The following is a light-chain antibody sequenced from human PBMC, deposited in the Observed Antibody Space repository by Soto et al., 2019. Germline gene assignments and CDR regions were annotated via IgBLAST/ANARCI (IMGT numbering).Light chain of an antibody. V-gene: IGKV1-5*01. CDR3: QQYNSYSPLT. Sequence: DIQITQSPSTLSTYVGDRVTITCRASQSISGSLAWYQQKPGKAPKFLIYDASSLESGVPSRFSGSGSGTEFTLTISSLQPDDFATYYCQQYNSYSPLTLGGGTKVYIK. J-gene: IGKJ4*01. CDR1: QSISGS. CDR2: DAS.